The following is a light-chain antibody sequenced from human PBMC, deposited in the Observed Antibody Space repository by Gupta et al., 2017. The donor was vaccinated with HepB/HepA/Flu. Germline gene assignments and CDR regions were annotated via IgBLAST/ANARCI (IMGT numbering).Light chain of an antibody. CDR3: QTWGAGIPVV. V-gene: IGLV4-69*01. CDR1: SGHSSYA. J-gene: IGLJ2*01. Sequence: QLVLTHSPSPSASLGASVRLTCTLSSGHSSYAIAWHQQQPEKGPRYLTKVNRDGSHSKGDGIPDRFSGSSSGAERYLTISSLQSEDEADYYCQTWGAGIPVVFGGGTKLTVL. CDR2: VNRDGSH.